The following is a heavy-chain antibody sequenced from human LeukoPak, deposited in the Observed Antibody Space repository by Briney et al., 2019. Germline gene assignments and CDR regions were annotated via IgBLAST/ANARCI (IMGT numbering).Heavy chain of an antibody. D-gene: IGHD6-13*01. Sequence: GGSLRLSCAASGFTFSSYAMSWVRQAPGKGLEWISAISGSGGRTYYAGSVKGRFTISRDNSKNTLYLQMNSLRAEDTAVYYCAKGTAYSSSWYWSGEGLYYFDYWGQGTVVTVSS. CDR2: ISGSGGRT. J-gene: IGHJ4*02. CDR3: AKGTAYSSSWYWSGEGLYYFDY. CDR1: GFTFSSYA. V-gene: IGHV3-23*01.